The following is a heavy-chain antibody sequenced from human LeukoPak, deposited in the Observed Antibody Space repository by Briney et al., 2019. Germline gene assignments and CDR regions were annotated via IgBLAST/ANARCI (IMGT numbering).Heavy chain of an antibody. D-gene: IGHD2-2*02. Sequence: PGGSVRLSCAASGFTFSSYSMNWVRQAPGKGLAWVSSISSSSSYIYYEDSVKGRFTISRDNAKDSLYLQMNSLRSEDTAVYYCARGGVVVVPAAIQVSDYWGQGTLVTVSS. CDR2: ISSSSSYI. J-gene: IGHJ4*02. CDR3: ARGGVVVVPAAIQVSDY. CDR1: GFTFSSYS. V-gene: IGHV3-21*01.